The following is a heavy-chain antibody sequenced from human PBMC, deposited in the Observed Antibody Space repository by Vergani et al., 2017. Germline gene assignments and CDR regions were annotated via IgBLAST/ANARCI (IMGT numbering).Heavy chain of an antibody. J-gene: IGHJ4*02. V-gene: IGHV3-23*01. CDR3: AKSPAYGSGSYYFDY. D-gene: IGHD3-10*01. CDR1: GFTFSSYA. Sequence: EVQLLESGGGLVQPGGSLRLSCAASGFTFSSYAMSWVRQAPGKGLEWVSAISGSGGSTYYADSVKGRVTISRDNSKNTLYLQMNSLRAEDTAVYYCAKSPAYGSGSYYFDYWGQGTLVTVSS. CDR2: ISGSGGST.